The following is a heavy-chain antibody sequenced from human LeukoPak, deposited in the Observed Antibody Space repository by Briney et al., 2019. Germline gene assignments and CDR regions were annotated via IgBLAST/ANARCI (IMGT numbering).Heavy chain of an antibody. J-gene: IGHJ3*02. V-gene: IGHV3-72*01. D-gene: IGHD3-16*01. CDR1: GFSLNDQF. Sequence: GGSLRPSCAASGFSLNDQFMDWVRQAPGKGLEWIGRSRNRATSHTTEYAASVNGRFTISRDDSGNLMYLQMNSLKIEDTAVYFCTRDGGDSGNTAFDIWGQGTEVTVSS. CDR2: SRNRATSHTT. CDR3: TRDGGDSGNTAFDI.